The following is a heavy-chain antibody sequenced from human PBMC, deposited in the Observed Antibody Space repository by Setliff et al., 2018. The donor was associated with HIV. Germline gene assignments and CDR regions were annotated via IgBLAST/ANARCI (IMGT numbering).Heavy chain of an antibody. CDR3: ARDATSEGYMDV. CDR1: GGSISSYS. Sequence: PSETLSLTCTVSGGSISSYSWSWIRQPPGKGLEWIGYIYTSGGTNYNPSLKSRVTISVDTSENQFSLKLTSVTAADTAMYFCARDATSEGYMDVWGKGTTVTVS. CDR2: IYTSGGT. V-gene: IGHV4-4*08. J-gene: IGHJ6*03.